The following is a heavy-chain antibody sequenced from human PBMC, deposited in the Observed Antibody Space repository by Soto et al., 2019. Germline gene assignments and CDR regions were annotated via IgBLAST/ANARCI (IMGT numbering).Heavy chain of an antibody. CDR2: TFHGGST. CDR1: GAPITWGDYS. D-gene: IGHD2-2*01. V-gene: IGHV4-30-2*01. Sequence: PSETLSLTCALSGAPITWGDYSWNWIRQPPGKGLEWIGYTFHGGSTYYNPSLRSRVTISVDRSRTQFSLKMSSVTAADTAVYYCARGRVVVPAAVMFNCLDPWGQGALVTVSS. CDR3: ARGRVVVPAAVMFNCLDP. J-gene: IGHJ5*02.